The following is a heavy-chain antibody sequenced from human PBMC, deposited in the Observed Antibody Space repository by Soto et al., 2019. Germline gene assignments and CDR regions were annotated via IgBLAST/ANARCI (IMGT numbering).Heavy chain of an antibody. CDR1: GGSISSDY. CDR3: ARGHDNYFDY. V-gene: IGHV4-59*01. CDR2: IYYSGIT. D-gene: IGHD3-9*01. J-gene: IGHJ4*02. Sequence: LSLTCTVSGGSISSDYWNWIRQPPGKGLEWIGYIYYSGITNYNPSLKSRVTISVDTSKNQFSLKLTSVTAADTAVYYCARGHDNYFDYWGQGTLVTVSS.